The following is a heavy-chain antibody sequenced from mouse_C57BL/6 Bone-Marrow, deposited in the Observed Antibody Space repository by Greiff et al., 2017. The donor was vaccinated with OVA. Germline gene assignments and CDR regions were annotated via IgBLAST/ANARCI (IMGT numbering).Heavy chain of an antibody. J-gene: IGHJ2*01. CDR3: AKIVPYYYGSSYGYFDY. Sequence: VKLMESGAELARPGASVKLSCKASGYTFTSYGISWVKQRTGQGLEWIGEIYPRSGNTYYNEKFKGKATLTADKSSSTAYMELRSLTSADSAVYFCAKIVPYYYGSSYGYFDYWGQGTTLTVSS. CDR1: GYTFTSYG. D-gene: IGHD1-1*01. CDR2: IYPRSGNT. V-gene: IGHV1-81*01.